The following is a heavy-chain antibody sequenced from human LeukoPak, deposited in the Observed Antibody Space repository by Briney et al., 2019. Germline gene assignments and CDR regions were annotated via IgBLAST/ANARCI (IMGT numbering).Heavy chain of an antibody. V-gene: IGHV1-69*05. D-gene: IGHD1-14*01. CDR3: ARVRFFGTPPSYYFDY. Sequence: ASVKVSCKASGGTFSSYAISWVRQAPGQGLEWMGGIIPIFGTANYAQKFQGGVTITTDESTSTAYMELSSLRSEDTAVYYCARVRFFGTPPSYYFDYWGQGTLVTVSS. J-gene: IGHJ4*02. CDR2: IIPIFGTA. CDR1: GGTFSSYA.